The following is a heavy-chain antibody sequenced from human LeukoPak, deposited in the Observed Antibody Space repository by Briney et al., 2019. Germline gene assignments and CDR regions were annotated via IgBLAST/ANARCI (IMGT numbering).Heavy chain of an antibody. D-gene: IGHD2-2*01. CDR2: IYHSGST. J-gene: IGHJ4*02. CDR1: GGSISSGGYY. Sequence: SETLSLTCTVSGGSISSGGYYWSWIRQPPGKGLEWIGHIYHSGSTYYNPSLKSRVTISVDRSKNQFSLKLSSVTAADTAVYYCARVGVVVPAAIYYFDYWGQGTLVTVSS. V-gene: IGHV4-30-2*01. CDR3: ARVGVVVPAAIYYFDY.